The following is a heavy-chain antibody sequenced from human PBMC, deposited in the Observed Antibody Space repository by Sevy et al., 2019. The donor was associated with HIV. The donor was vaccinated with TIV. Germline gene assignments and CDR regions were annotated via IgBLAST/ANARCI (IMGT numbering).Heavy chain of an antibody. CDR1: GFSFRSYW. V-gene: IGHV3-7*01. CDR3: AREGSYGDYMLSYYYGMDV. D-gene: IGHD4-17*01. CDR2: IYQDGSEK. Sequence: GGSLRLSCAASGFSFRSYWMTWVRQPPGKGLEWVASIYQDGSEKYYMDSVKGRFTVSRDNAKNSLFLQMNSLRVEDTAVYYCAREGSYGDYMLSYYYGMDVWGQGTTVTVSS. J-gene: IGHJ6*02.